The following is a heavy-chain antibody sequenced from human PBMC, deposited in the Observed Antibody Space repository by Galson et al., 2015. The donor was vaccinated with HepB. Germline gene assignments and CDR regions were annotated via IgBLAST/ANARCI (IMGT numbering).Heavy chain of an antibody. CDR3: ARDDKFDYGDSRAHYGMDV. CDR1: GFTFSSYG. J-gene: IGHJ6*02. V-gene: IGHV3-33*01. D-gene: IGHD4-17*01. CDR2: IWYDGSNK. Sequence: LRLSCAASGFTFSSYGMHWVRQAPGKGLEWVAVIWYDGSNKYYADSVKGRFTISRDNSKNTLYLQMNSLRAEDTAVYYCARDDKFDYGDSRAHYGMDVWGQGTTVTVPS.